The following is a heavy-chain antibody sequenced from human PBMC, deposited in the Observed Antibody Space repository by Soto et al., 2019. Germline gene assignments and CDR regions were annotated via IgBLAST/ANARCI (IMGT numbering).Heavy chain of an antibody. CDR1: GYSFTSYW. J-gene: IGHJ6*02. CDR2: IYPDDSDT. CDR3: ARHRRDAYIAKGAYYYGLDV. V-gene: IGHV5-51*01. D-gene: IGHD2-2*01. Sequence: LGESLKISCKASGYSFTSYWIGWVRQMPGKGPEWMGIIYPDDSDTRYSPSFEGQVTISADKSISTAYLQWSSLKASDTAMYYCARHRRDAYIAKGAYYYGLDVWGQGTTVTVSS.